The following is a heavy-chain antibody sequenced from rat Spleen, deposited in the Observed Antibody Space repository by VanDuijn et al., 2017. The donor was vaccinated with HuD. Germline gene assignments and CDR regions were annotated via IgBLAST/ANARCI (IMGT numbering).Heavy chain of an antibody. D-gene: IGHD1-9*01. CDR3: ARRHYGYTDYFDY. V-gene: IGHV5-17*01. CDR1: GFTFGDYD. J-gene: IGHJ2*01. Sequence: EVQLVESGGGLVQPGRSLKFSCAASGFTFGDYDMAWVRQAPKKGLEWVATIGYDGSNTNYRDSVKGRFTISRDNAQSTLSLQMDSLRSEDTATYYCARRHYGYTDYFDYWGQGVMVTVSS. CDR2: IGYDGSNT.